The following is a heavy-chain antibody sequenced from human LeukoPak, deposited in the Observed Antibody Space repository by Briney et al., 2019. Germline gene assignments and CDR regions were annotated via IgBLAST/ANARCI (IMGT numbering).Heavy chain of an antibody. Sequence: GGSLRLSCAASGLTFSSYDMHWVRQAAGKGLEWVSSIGATGDTYYIDSVKGRFTISRDTSKNTLYLQMNSLRAEDTAVYFCAGRHCSGGGCYFAGADPFDYWGQGALVTVSS. V-gene: IGHV3-13*01. CDR1: GLTFSSYD. CDR3: AGRHCSGGGCYFAGADPFDY. D-gene: IGHD2-15*01. CDR2: IGATGDT. J-gene: IGHJ4*02.